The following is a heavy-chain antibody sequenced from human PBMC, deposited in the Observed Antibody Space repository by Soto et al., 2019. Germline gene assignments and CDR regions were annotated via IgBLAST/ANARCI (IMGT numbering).Heavy chain of an antibody. CDR1: GYTFTGDY. CDR3: ARERYQVISDGMDV. J-gene: IGHJ6*02. Sequence: ASVKFSCKASGYTFTGDYIHWVRAAPGQGLEWMGWINPQTGGTSYAQKFQGRVTLSRDTSINTAYLELSRLRFDDAAVYFCARERYQVISDGMDVWGQGTTVTVS. V-gene: IGHV1-2*02. CDR2: INPQTGGT. D-gene: IGHD2-2*01.